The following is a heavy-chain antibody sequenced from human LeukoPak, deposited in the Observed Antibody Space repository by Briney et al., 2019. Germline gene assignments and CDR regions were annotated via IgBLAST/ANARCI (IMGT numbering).Heavy chain of an antibody. CDR1: GYTFTSYG. CDR2: IIPILGIA. J-gene: IGHJ4*02. CDR3: ARGSGTTTSTFDY. V-gene: IGHV1-69*04. Sequence: GASVKVSCKASGYTFTSYGISWVRQAPGQGLEWMGRIIPILGIANYAQKFQGRVTITADKSTSTAYMELSSLRSEDTAVYYCARGSGTTTSTFDYWGQGTLVTVSS. D-gene: IGHD4-17*01.